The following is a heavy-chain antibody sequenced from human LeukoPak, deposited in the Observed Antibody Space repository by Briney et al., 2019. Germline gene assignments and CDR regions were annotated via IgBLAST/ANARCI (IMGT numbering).Heavy chain of an antibody. Sequence: RASVKVSCKASGYIFTSYDINWVRPATGQGLEWMGWMNPNNGNTGFAQKFQGRVTITRNTSISAAYMELTTLTFDDTAVYYCARGDPRLRLLGYWGQGTPVTVSS. CDR3: ARGDPRLRLLGY. J-gene: IGHJ4*02. D-gene: IGHD5-12*01. CDR2: MNPNNGNT. CDR1: GYIFTSYD. V-gene: IGHV1-8*03.